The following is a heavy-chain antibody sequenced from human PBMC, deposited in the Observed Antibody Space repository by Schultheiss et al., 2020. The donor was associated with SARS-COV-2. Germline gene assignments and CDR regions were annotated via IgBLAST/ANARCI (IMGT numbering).Heavy chain of an antibody. CDR2: IYYSGST. CDR3: ARQGWSPFDY. Sequence: SETLSLTCTVSGDSISSYYWSWIRQPPGKGLEWIGSIYYSGSTYYNPSLKSRVTISVDTSKNQFSLKLSSVTAADTAVYYCARQGWSPFDYWGQGTLVTVSS. D-gene: IGHD2-15*01. V-gene: IGHV4-59*05. CDR1: GDSISSYY. J-gene: IGHJ4*02.